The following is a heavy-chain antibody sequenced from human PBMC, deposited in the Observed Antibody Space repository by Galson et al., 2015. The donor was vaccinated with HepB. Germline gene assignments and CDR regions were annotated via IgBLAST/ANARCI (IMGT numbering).Heavy chain of an antibody. Sequence: SEPLSLTCTVSGGSISSYYWSWIRQPPGKGLEWIGYIYYSGSTNYNPSLKSRVTISVDTSKNQFSLKLSSVTAADTAVYYCESMGSGYDDFDYWGQGTLVTVSS. CDR3: ESMGSGYDDFDY. CDR2: IYYSGST. V-gene: IGHV4-59*08. CDR1: GGSISSYY. D-gene: IGHD5-12*01. J-gene: IGHJ4*02.